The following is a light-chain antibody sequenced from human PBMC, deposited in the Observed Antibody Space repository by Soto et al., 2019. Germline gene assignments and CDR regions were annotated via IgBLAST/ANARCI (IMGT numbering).Light chain of an antibody. CDR3: SSYTSSNTYV. CDR1: SSDVGGSNR. Sequence: QSALTQPPSVSGSPGQTVTISCTGTSSDVGGSNRVSWYQQPPGTAPKLVIYEVSNRPSGVPERFSGSKSGNTASLTISGLQAEYEADYYCSSYTSSNTYVFGTGTKLTVL. J-gene: IGLJ1*01. CDR2: EVS. V-gene: IGLV2-18*02.